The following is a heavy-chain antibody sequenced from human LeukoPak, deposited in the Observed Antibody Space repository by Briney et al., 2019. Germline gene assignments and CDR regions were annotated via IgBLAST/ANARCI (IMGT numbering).Heavy chain of an antibody. CDR1: GGTFSSYA. Sequence: SVKVSCKASGGTFSSYAITWVRQAPGQGLEWMGGIIPIFGTSNFAQKFQGRVTITADESTSTAYMELSSLRSEDTAVYYCARRDYYDSSGYYYGAFDIWGQGTMVTVSS. CDR3: ARRDYYDSSGYYYGAFDI. V-gene: IGHV1-69*13. J-gene: IGHJ3*02. CDR2: IIPIFGTS. D-gene: IGHD3-22*01.